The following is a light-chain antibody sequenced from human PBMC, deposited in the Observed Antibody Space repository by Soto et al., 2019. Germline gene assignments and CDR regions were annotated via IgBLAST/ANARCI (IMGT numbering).Light chain of an antibody. CDR1: QSVSSRY. CDR2: GAS. CDR3: QQYGNSPRIT. J-gene: IGKJ5*01. V-gene: IGKV3-20*01. Sequence: EIVLTQSPGTLSLSPGERATLSFMASQSVSSRYLAWYQQKPGQAPRLLIYGASSRATGIPDRFSGSGSGTDFTLTISRLEPEDFALYYCQQYGNSPRITFGQGTRLEIK.